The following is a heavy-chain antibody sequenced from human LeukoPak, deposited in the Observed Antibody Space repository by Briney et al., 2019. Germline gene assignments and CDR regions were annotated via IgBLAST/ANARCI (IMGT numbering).Heavy chain of an antibody. Sequence: PSETLSLTCAVSGGSISGGGYSWSWIRQPPGKGLEWIGYIFYSGTTYYNPSLKSRITISVDTSKNQFSLKLSSVTAADTAVYYCARDRGGSDWYYVFDYWGQGTLVTVSS. CDR2: IFYSGTT. D-gene: IGHD1-7*01. V-gene: IGHV4-30-4*07. J-gene: IGHJ4*02. CDR3: ARDRGGSDWYYVFDY. CDR1: GGSISGGGYS.